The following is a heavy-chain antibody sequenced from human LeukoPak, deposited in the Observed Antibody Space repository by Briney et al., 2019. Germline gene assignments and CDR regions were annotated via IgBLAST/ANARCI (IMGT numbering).Heavy chain of an antibody. D-gene: IGHD6-19*01. J-gene: IGHJ5*02. Sequence: SETLSLTCTVSGGSINDYYWTWIRQPPGKGLEWIGYIYYSGSTNYNPSLESRVTISVDTPKNQFSLKLRSVTAADTAVYYCAREVAVAGRGWFDPWGQGTLVTVSS. CDR1: GGSINDYY. V-gene: IGHV4-59*01. CDR2: IYYSGST. CDR3: AREVAVAGRGWFDP.